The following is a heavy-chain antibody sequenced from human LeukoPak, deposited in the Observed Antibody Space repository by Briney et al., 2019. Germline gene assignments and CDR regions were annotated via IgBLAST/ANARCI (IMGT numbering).Heavy chain of an antibody. CDR3: ARIAVAGNNY. Sequence: PSETLSLTCTVSGGSISSYYWSWIRQPPGKGLEWIAYIDYRGSTTYNPSLKSRVTISVDTSRNQFSLKLSSVTAADTAVYYCARIAVAGNNYWGQGTLVTVSS. J-gene: IGHJ4*02. D-gene: IGHD6-19*01. CDR1: GGSISSYY. V-gene: IGHV4-59*12. CDR2: IDYRGST.